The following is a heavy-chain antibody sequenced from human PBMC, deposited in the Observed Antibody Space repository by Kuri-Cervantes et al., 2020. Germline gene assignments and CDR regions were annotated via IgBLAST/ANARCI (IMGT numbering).Heavy chain of an antibody. Sequence: GESLKISCAASGFTFSDSYMSWMRQAPGKGLEWVSGITTLAATHHADSVKGRFTISRDNSKNTLYLQMNSLRAEDTAVYYCAKVIAVAGPLDYWGQGTLVTVSS. CDR2: ITTLAAT. CDR3: AKVIAVAGPLDY. V-gene: IGHV3-23*01. CDR1: GFTFSDSY. D-gene: IGHD6-19*01. J-gene: IGHJ4*02.